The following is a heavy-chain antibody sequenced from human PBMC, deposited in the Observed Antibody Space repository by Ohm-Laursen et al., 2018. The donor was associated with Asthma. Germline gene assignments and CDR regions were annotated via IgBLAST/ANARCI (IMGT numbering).Heavy chain of an antibody. V-gene: IGHV1-3*01. CDR2: TNPDSGNT. CDR3: AIGAGTDYFDP. Sequence: GASVKVSCKASGYPFTSSVMHWVRQAPGQRPEWMVRTNPDSGNTQYSHKFQGRVTISSDTSATTAYLELSSLRSEDTAVYYCAIGAGTDYFDPWGQGTQVTVSS. CDR1: GYPFTSSV. D-gene: IGHD3-16*01. J-gene: IGHJ5*02.